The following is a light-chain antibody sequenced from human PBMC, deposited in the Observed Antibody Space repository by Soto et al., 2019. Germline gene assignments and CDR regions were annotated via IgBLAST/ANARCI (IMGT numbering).Light chain of an antibody. J-gene: IGLJ3*02. CDR1: SSDVGGYNY. V-gene: IGLV2-14*03. CDR2: DVS. CDR3: ISYTSSRTWV. Sequence: QSALTQPASVSGSPGQSITISCTGTSSDVGGYNYVSWCQYHPGKAPKLIIYDVSNRPSGVSSRFSGSKSGNTASLTISGLQAEDEADYYCISYTSSRTWVFGGGTKVTVL.